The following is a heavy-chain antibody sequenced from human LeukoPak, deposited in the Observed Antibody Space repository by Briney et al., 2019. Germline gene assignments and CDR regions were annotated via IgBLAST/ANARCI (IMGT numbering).Heavy chain of an antibody. CDR3: ARQPYDYVWGSYRYLYYFDY. J-gene: IGHJ4*02. Sequence: SETLSLTCAVYGGSFSGYYWSWIRQPPGKGLEWIGEINHSGSTNYNPSLKSRVTISVDTSKNQFSLKLSSVTAADTAVYYCARQPYDYVWGSYRYLYYFDYWGQGTLVTVSS. CDR2: INHSGST. CDR1: GGSFSGYY. D-gene: IGHD3-16*02. V-gene: IGHV4-34*01.